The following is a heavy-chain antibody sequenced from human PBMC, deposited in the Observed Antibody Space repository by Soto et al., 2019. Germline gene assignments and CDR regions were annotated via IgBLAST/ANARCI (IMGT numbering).Heavy chain of an antibody. Sequence: EVQLVESGGGLVQPGGSLRLSCAASGFTISTYWMHWVRQAPGEGLVWVSRIKSDGSDTGYADSVKGRFTISRDNAKSTLYLQMNSLRAEDTAVYHCVRLKVSEGMDVWGQGTTVTVSS. D-gene: IGHD3-10*01. V-gene: IGHV3-74*01. CDR3: VRLKVSEGMDV. CDR2: IKSDGSDT. J-gene: IGHJ6*02. CDR1: GFTISTYW.